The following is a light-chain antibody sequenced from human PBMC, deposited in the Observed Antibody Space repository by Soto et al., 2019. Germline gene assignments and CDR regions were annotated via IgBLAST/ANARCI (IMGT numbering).Light chain of an antibody. J-gene: IGLJ1*01. CDR3: QSYDSSLSGYV. V-gene: IGLV1-40*01. CDR1: SCNIGAGYD. Sequence: QSVLTQPPSVSGAPGQRVTISCTGSSCNIGAGYDVHWYQQLPGTAPKLLIYGNSNRPSGVPDRFSGSKSGTSASLAITGLQAEDEADYYCQSYDSSLSGYVFGTGTKLTVL. CDR2: GNS.